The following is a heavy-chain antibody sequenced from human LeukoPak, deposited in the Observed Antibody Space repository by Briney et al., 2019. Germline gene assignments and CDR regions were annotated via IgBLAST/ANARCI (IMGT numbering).Heavy chain of an antibody. J-gene: IGHJ6*03. CDR1: GGSISSYY. V-gene: IGHV4-59*12. CDR3: ARDQEAYCSSTSCYEYYYYMDV. CDR2: IHYSGTT. D-gene: IGHD2-2*01. Sequence: SETLPLTCTVSGGSISSYYWSWIRQPPGKGLEWIGYIHYSGTTNYNPSLKSRVTISVDTSKNQFSLKLSSVTAADTAVYYCARDQEAYCSSTSCYEYYYYMDVWGKGTTVTISS.